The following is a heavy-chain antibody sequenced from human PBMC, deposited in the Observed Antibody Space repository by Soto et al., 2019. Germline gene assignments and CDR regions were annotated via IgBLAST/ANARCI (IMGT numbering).Heavy chain of an antibody. V-gene: IGHV1-45*02. D-gene: IGHD2-15*01. CDR2: ITLYNGNT. Sequence: SVKVSCKASGYTFTYCSLHWLQQAPGQGLERMRWITLYNGNTNYAKKFQGRVTITRDMSLRTAYIELSSLRSEDSAVYYWARHIVVVVAAIHDPWGQGTLVTVSS. CDR3: ARHIVVVVAAIHDP. J-gene: IGHJ5*02. CDR1: GYTFTYCS.